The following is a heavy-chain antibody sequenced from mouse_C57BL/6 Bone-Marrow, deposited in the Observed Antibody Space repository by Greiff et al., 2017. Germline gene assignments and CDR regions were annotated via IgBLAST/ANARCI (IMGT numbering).Heavy chain of an antibody. D-gene: IGHD1-1*01. J-gene: IGHJ2*01. V-gene: IGHV1-64*01. CDR3: ARDYYGSSFFDY. CDR1: GYTFTSYW. Sequence: QVQLQQSGAELVKPGASVKLSCKASGYTFTSYWMHWVKQRPGQGLEWIGMIHPNSGSTNYNEKFKSKATLTVDKSSSTAYMQLSSLTSEDSAVYYCARDYYGSSFFDYWGQGTTLTVS. CDR2: IHPNSGST.